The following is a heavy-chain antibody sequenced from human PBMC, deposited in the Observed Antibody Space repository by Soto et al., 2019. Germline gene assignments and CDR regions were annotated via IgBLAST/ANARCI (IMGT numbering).Heavy chain of an antibody. D-gene: IGHD2-2*01. CDR1: GFTFNYVW. J-gene: IGHJ3*02. V-gene: IGHV3-15*01. CDR3: TTEVPRAGAFDI. Sequence: EVQLVESGGGLVKPGGSLRLSCAASGFTFNYVWMSWVRQAPGKGLEWVGHIKTKSDGGTTDYAAPVKGRFTISRDDSKNTLYLVLNSLKADDTAVYYCTTEVPRAGAFDIWGQGTTVIVSS. CDR2: IKTKSDGGTT.